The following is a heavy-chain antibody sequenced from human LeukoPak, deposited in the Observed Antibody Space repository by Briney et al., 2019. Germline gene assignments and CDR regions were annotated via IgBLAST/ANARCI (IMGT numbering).Heavy chain of an antibody. V-gene: IGHV4-4*02. J-gene: IGHJ4*02. CDR1: GGSIMTTNW. CDR2: VHLSGAT. Sequence: PSGTLSLTCDVSGGSIMTTNWWSWVRQPPNKGLEWIGEVHLSGATNYNPSLESRVTMSIDTSKNHLSLGLTSVTAADTAMYYCTRESGAFSPFGFWGQGTLVTVSS. D-gene: IGHD1-26*01. CDR3: TRESGAFSPFGF.